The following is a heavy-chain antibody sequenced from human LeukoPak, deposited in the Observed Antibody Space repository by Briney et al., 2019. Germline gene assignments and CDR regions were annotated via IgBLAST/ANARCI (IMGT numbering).Heavy chain of an antibody. Sequence: SVKVFCNASGYTFTSYDISCVRHAPGQGLECMGWRRTDNSDTKYAQKFQGRVTMTTDTSTQTAYMELRDLRSDDTAVYYCARESNWAYYFDYWGQGTLV. V-gene: IGHV1-18*01. D-gene: IGHD1-1*01. CDR1: GYTFTSYD. CDR3: ARESNWAYYFDY. CDR2: RRTDNSDT. J-gene: IGHJ4*02.